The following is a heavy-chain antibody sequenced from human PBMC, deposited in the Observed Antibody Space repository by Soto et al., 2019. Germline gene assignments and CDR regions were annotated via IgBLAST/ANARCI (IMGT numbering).Heavy chain of an antibody. CDR3: AFYDFWSASGC. J-gene: IGHJ4*02. D-gene: IGHD3-3*01. CDR2: LSGSGAST. CDR1: EFPFSNYA. V-gene: IGHV3-23*01. Sequence: EVQLLESGGGLVQPGGSLRLSCAASEFPFSNYALNWVRQAPGKGLEWVSSLSGSGASTYDADSVKGRFTISRDNSKNTLSLQMNSLRAEYTALYYCAFYDFWSASGCWGQGTLVTVSS.